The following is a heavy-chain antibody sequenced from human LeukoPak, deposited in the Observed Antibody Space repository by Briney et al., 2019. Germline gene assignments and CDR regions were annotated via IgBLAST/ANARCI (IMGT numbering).Heavy chain of an antibody. V-gene: IGHV3-64*05. CDR2: ISSSGGTT. CDR1: GFTFSSYA. Sequence: GGSLRLSCSASGFTFSSYATHWVRQAPGKGLEYVSAISSSGGTTYSADSVKGRFTISRDNSKNSLYVQMSSLRVEDTAVYYCVKGGRIIAAPIDYWGQGTLVTVSS. J-gene: IGHJ4*02. D-gene: IGHD6-13*01. CDR3: VKGGRIIAAPIDY.